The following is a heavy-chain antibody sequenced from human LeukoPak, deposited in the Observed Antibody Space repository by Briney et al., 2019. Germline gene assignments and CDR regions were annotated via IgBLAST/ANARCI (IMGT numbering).Heavy chain of an antibody. CDR1: GFTFSDYY. CDR3: ARADRKYYMDV. CDR2: ITGSGNII. D-gene: IGHD1-14*01. J-gene: IGHJ6*03. V-gene: IGHV3-11*04. Sequence: GGSLRLSCAASGFTFSDYYMSWIRQAAGKGLEWVSYITGSGNIIYYADSVKGRFTISRDNAKNSLYLQMSSLRVEDTAVYYCARADRKYYMDVWGEGTTVTVFS.